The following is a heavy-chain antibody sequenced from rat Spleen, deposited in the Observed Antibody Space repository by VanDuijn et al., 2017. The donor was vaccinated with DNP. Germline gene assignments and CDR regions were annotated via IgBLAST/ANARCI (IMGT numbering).Heavy chain of an antibody. D-gene: IGHD4-3*01. J-gene: IGHJ2*01. CDR2: ISPSGVST. CDR1: GFTFSNYG. V-gene: IGHV5-19*01. Sequence: EVQLVESGGGLVQPGRSLKLSCAASGFTFSNYGMHWIRQAPTKGLEWVASISPSGVSTYYRDAVKGRFTISRDNAKSTLYLQMNSLRSEDMATYYCARWYSSGYYFDYWGQGVMVTVSS. CDR3: ARWYSSGYYFDY.